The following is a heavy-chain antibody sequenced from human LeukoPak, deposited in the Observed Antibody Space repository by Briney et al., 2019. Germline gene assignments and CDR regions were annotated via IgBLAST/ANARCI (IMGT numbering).Heavy chain of an antibody. V-gene: IGHV4-4*09. CDR2: IYTSGST. J-gene: IGHJ6*03. CDR1: GGSISSYY. D-gene: IGHD3-10*01. CDR3: ARTGYYYYYMDV. Sequence: PSETLSLTCTVSGGSISSYYWSWIRQPPGKGLEWIGYIYTSGSTNYNPSLKSRVTISVDTSKNQFSLKLSSVTAADTAVYYCARTGYYYYYMDVWGKGITVTVSS.